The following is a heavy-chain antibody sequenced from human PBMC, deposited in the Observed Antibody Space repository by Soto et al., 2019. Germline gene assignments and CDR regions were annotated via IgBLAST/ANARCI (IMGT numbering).Heavy chain of an antibody. Sequence: GGSLRLSCAASSFTFNNYAMSWVRQAPGMGLEWVSSITGGGGSTYYADSVRGRFTISRDNSKNLLFLQMNSLRAEDTAVYYCAKGEVYGDYFQYYFDYWGQGTLVTVLL. CDR2: ITGGGGST. V-gene: IGHV3-23*01. CDR1: SFTFNNYA. D-gene: IGHD4-17*01. J-gene: IGHJ4*02. CDR3: AKGEVYGDYFQYYFDY.